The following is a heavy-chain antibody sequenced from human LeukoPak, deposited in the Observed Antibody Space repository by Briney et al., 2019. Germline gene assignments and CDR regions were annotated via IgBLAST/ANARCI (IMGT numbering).Heavy chain of an antibody. Sequence: GGSLRLSCAASGFTFSNAWMSWVRQGPGEGLEWVGRIKSKIDGGTTDYAAPVKGRFTISRDDSKNTLFLQMNSLKPEDSAVYYCSTESPAFDYWGQGTLVTVSS. J-gene: IGHJ4*02. CDR1: GFTFSNAW. V-gene: IGHV3-15*01. D-gene: IGHD2-2*01. CDR3: STESPAFDY. CDR2: IKSKIDGGTT.